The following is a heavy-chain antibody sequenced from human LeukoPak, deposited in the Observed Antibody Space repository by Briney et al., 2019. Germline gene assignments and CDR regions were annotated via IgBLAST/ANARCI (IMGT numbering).Heavy chain of an antibody. D-gene: IGHD4-23*01. V-gene: IGHV3-23*01. CDR2: ISINGDRT. CDR3: AKKGTVVTPGLYFDY. J-gene: IGHJ4*02. Sequence: GGSLRLSCAASGFTFNNYTMSWVRQAPGKGLGWVSTISINGDRTYYADSVKGRFTISRDNSNNTLYLEMNSLGAEDTATYYCAKKGTVVTPGLYFDYWGQGILVTVSS. CDR1: GFTFNNYT.